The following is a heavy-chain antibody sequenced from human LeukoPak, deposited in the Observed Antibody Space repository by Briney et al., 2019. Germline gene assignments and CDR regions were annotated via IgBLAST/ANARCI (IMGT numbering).Heavy chain of an antibody. CDR3: ARDPYSGSRNFQN. V-gene: IGHV3-33*01. CDR2: IWYDGSNK. Sequence: GGSLRLSCAASGFTFSSYGMHWVRQAPGKGLEWVAVIWYDGSNKYYRDSVKGRFIISRDNSRNTLHLQMNSLRVEDTAVYYCARDPYSGSRNFQNWGQGTLVTVSS. CDR1: GFTFSSYG. D-gene: IGHD1-26*01. J-gene: IGHJ1*01.